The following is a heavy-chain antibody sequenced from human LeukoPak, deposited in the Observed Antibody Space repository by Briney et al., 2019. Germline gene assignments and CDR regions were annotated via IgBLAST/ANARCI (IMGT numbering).Heavy chain of an antibody. V-gene: IGHV4-31*03. D-gene: IGHD2-2*01. J-gene: IGHJ4*02. CDR3: ARVAPGYCSSTSCYDY. CDR2: IYYSGST. Sequence: SETLSLTCTVSGGAISSGGYYWSWIRQHPGKGLEWIGYIYYSGSTYYNPSLKSRVTISVDTSKNQFSLKLSSVTAADTAVYYCARVAPGYCSSTSCYDYWGQGTLVTVSS. CDR1: GGAISSGGYY.